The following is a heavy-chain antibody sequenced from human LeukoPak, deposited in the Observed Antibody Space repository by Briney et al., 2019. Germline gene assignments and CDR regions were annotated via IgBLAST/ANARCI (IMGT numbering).Heavy chain of an antibody. Sequence: GGSLRLSXAASGFTFSSYWMSWVRQAPGKGLEWVTNIKQDGSEKYYVDSVKGRFTISRDNAKNSLYLQMNSLRAEDTAVYYCVRGKATITWYYFDYWGQGTLVTVSS. CDR3: VRGKATITWYYFDY. D-gene: IGHD5-12*01. J-gene: IGHJ4*02. CDR1: GFTFSSYW. CDR2: IKQDGSEK. V-gene: IGHV3-7*01.